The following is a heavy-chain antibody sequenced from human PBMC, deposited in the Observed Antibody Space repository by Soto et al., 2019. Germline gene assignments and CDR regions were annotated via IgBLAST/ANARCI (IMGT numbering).Heavy chain of an antibody. CDR3: AKDGGTPSQLPRFDY. CDR1: GFTFSSYG. J-gene: IGHJ4*02. CDR2: ISYDGSKR. D-gene: IGHD2-2*01. Sequence: QVQLVESGGGVVQPGRSLRLSCVASGFTFSSYGMHWVRQAPGKGLEWVAVISYDGSKRYYVDSVKGRFTISRDISENTLHLQMNSLRHEDTAVYYCAKDGGTPSQLPRFDYWGQGTMVTVSS. V-gene: IGHV3-30*18.